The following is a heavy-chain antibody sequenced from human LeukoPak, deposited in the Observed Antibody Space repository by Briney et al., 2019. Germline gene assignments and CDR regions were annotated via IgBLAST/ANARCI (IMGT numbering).Heavy chain of an antibody. V-gene: IGHV3-7*01. CDR2: IKQDGSEK. J-gene: IGHJ4*02. D-gene: IGHD3-10*01. CDR1: GFTFSSFW. CDR3: VRDVGAVRGEVYFDY. Sequence: GGSLRLSCAASGFTFSSFWMNWVRQAPGKGLEWVANIKQDGSEKYFLDSVKGRFTISRDNAKNSLYLQMNSLRAEDTAMYFCVRDVGAVRGEVYFDYWGQGTLVTVSS.